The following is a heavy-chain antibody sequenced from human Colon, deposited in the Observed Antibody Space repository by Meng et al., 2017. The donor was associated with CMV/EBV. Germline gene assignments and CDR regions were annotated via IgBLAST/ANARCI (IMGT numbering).Heavy chain of an antibody. CDR2: IFHSGTT. Sequence: LSPTCVVSGGSLIGTNWWNWVRQPPGRGLEWIGEIFHSGTTNYNPSLKSRVTISIDKSKNQFSLKLTSVTAADTAVYFCGDPPAGYWGQGVPVTVSS. CDR3: GDPPAGY. V-gene: IGHV4-4*01. J-gene: IGHJ4*02. CDR1: GGSLIGTNW.